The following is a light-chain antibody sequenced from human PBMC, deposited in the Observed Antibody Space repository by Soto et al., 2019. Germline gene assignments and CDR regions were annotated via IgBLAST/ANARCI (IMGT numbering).Light chain of an antibody. CDR3: SSYAGSLVV. J-gene: IGLJ2*01. V-gene: IGLV2-8*01. CDR2: EVS. Sequence: QSALTQPPSASGSPGQSVTISCTGTSSDVGGYNYVSWYQQHPGKAPKLMIYEVSKWPSGVPDRFSGSKSGNTASLTVSGLQAEDEADYYCSSYAGSLVVFGGGTKVTVL. CDR1: SSDVGGYNY.